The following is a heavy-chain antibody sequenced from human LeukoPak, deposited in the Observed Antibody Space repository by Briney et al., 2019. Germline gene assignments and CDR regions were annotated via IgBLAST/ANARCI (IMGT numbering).Heavy chain of an antibody. Sequence: ASVKVSCKVSGYTLTELSMHWVRQAPGKGLEWMGGFDPEDGETIYAQKFQGRVTITADKSTSTAYMELSSLRSEDTAVYYCASCGSYLDRAASYYYYMDVWGKGTTVTVSS. CDR3: ASCGSYLDRAASYYYYMDV. J-gene: IGHJ6*03. D-gene: IGHD1-26*01. CDR1: GYTLTELS. V-gene: IGHV1-24*01. CDR2: FDPEDGET.